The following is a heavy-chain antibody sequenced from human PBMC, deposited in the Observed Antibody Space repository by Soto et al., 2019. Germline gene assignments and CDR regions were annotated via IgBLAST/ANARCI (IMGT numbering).Heavy chain of an antibody. CDR2: IYTSGST. D-gene: IGHD6-19*01. CDR1: GGSFSSYY. V-gene: IGHV4-4*07. Sequence: PSATLSLTCTVSGGSFSSYYWNWIRQPAGKGLEWIGRIYTSGSTNYNPSLKSRVTMSVDTSKNQFSLNLSSVTAADTAVHYCARETLTSGWPYWGQGTLVTVSS. J-gene: IGHJ4*02. CDR3: ARETLTSGWPY.